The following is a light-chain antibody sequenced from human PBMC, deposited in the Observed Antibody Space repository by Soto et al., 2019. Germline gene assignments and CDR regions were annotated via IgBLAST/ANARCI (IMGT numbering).Light chain of an antibody. CDR1: QSVSSRY. Sequence: EIVLTQSPGTLSLSPGERATLSCRATQSVSSRYLAWYQQKPGQSPRLLIHGASSRATGIPDRFNGSGSGTDFTLTISRLEPEDFAVYLCQQYGSSPPEYTFGQGTKVDIK. V-gene: IGKV3-20*01. CDR2: GAS. J-gene: IGKJ2*01. CDR3: QQYGSSPPEYT.